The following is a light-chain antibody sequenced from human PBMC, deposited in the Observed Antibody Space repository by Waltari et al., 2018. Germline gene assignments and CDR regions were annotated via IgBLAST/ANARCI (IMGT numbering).Light chain of an antibody. J-gene: IGKJ5*01. V-gene: IGKV3-15*01. Sequence: EVVMTQSPATLSVSPGERATLPCRASQSVGSNLAWYQQKPGQAPRLLIYGASTRATGIPARFSGSGSGTEFTLSISSLQSEDFAVYYCQQFNNWPPITFGQGTRLDIK. CDR2: GAS. CDR1: QSVGSN. CDR3: QQFNNWPPIT.